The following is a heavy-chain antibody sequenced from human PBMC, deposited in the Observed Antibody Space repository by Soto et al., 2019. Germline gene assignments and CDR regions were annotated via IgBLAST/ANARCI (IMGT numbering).Heavy chain of an antibody. D-gene: IGHD1-26*01. Sequence: SHTLSLTCAISGDSVSSNSAAWNWIRQSPSGGLEWLGRTYYRSKWYNDYAESVKSRITINPDTSKNQFSLHLNSVTPEDTAVYYCVRLIGNSWLDFWGQGTLVTVSS. J-gene: IGHJ5*01. CDR1: GDSVSSNSAA. V-gene: IGHV6-1*01. CDR2: TYYRSKWYN. CDR3: VRLIGNSWLDF.